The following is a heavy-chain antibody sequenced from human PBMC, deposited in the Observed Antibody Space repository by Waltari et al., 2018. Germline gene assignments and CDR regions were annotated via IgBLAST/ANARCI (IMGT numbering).Heavy chain of an antibody. J-gene: IGHJ4*02. CDR1: GFTFSSYA. CDR2: ISYDGSNK. Sequence: QVQLVESGGGVVQPGRSLRLSCAASGFTFSSYAMHWVRKAPGKGLEWVAVISYDGSNKYYADSVKGRFTISRDNSKNTLYLQMNSLRAEDTAVYYCARGPRGMVREPAYGYWGQGTLVTVSS. V-gene: IGHV3-30*16. CDR3: ARGPRGMVREPAYGY. D-gene: IGHD3-10*01.